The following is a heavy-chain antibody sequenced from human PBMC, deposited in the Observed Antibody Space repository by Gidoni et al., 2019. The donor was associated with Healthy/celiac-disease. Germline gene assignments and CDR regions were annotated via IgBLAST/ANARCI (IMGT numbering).Heavy chain of an antibody. CDR2: ISGSGGST. J-gene: IGHJ6*02. Sequence: EVQLLESGGGLVQPGGSLRLSCAASGFTFSSYAMSWVRQAPGKGLEWVSAISGSGGSTYYADSVKGRFTISRDNSKNTLYLQMNSLRAEDTAVYYCAMPKVSVAAARGWYGMDVWGQGTTVTVSS. D-gene: IGHD6-13*01. CDR1: GFTFSSYA. V-gene: IGHV3-23*01. CDR3: AMPKVSVAAARGWYGMDV.